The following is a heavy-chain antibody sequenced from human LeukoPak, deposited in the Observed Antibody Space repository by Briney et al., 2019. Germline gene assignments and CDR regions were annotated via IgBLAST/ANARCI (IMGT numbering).Heavy chain of an antibody. D-gene: IGHD2-21*02. V-gene: IGHV3-30*04. Sequence: AGGSLRLSCAASGSTFSDYAMNWVRQAPGKGLEWVAVISYDGSDKYYADSAKGRFTISRDNSKNTLYLQMNSLRAEDTAMYYCARFYCGGDCYFYFDYWGQGTLVTVSS. CDR3: ARFYCGGDCYFYFDY. CDR1: GSTFSDYA. J-gene: IGHJ4*02. CDR2: ISYDGSDK.